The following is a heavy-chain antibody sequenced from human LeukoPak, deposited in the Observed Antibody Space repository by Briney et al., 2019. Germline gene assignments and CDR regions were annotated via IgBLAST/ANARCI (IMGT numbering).Heavy chain of an antibody. J-gene: IGHJ2*01. CDR3: ARRVAGTSVDDWYFDP. Sequence: ASETLSLTCTVSGGSISSYYWSWIRQPPGKGLEWIGYIYYSGSTNYNPSLKSRVTISVDTSKNQFSLKLSSVTAADTAVYYCARRVAGTSVDDWYFDPWGRGTLVTVSS. D-gene: IGHD6-19*01. CDR2: IYYSGST. CDR1: GGSISSYY. V-gene: IGHV4-59*01.